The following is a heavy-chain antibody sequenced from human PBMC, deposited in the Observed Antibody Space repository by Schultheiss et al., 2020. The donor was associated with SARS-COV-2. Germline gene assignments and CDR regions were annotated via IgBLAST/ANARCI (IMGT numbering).Heavy chain of an antibody. CDR1: GFTFNSFA. CDR3: ARGGFGGSYSPSYFDY. Sequence: GGSLRLSCAASGFTFNSFAMSWVRQAPGKGLEWVAGISGSGDNTYDAPSVKGRFTISRDNSKNTLYLQMSSLRAEDTAVYYCARGGFGGSYSPSYFDYWGQGTLVTVSS. V-gene: IGHV3-23*01. J-gene: IGHJ4*02. CDR2: ISGSGDNT. D-gene: IGHD1-26*01.